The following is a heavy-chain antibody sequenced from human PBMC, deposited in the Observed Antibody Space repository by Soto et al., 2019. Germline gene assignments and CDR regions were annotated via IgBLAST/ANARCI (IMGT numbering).Heavy chain of an antibody. CDR3: ARATENDHYD. Sequence: SETLSLTCTVSGGSISSGGYYWSWIRQHPGKGLEWIGYIYYSGSTYYNPSLKSRVTISVDTSKNQFSLKLSSVTAADTAVYYCARATENDHYDWGQGTLVTVSS. J-gene: IGHJ4*02. V-gene: IGHV4-31*03. CDR1: GGSISSGGYY. CDR2: IYYSGST. D-gene: IGHD4-17*01.